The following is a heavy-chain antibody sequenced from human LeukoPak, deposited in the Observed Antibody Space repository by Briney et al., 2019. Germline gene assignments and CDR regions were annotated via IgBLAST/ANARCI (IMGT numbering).Heavy chain of an antibody. J-gene: IGHJ4*02. Sequence: ASVKVSCKASGYTFTGCYMHWVRQAPGQGLEWMGWINPNSGGTNYAQKFQGRVTMTRDTSISTAYMELSRLRSDDTAVYYCATLGVGATIGLDYWGQGTLVTVSS. D-gene: IGHD1-26*01. CDR3: ATLGVGATIGLDY. CDR1: GYTFTGCY. V-gene: IGHV1-2*02. CDR2: INPNSGGT.